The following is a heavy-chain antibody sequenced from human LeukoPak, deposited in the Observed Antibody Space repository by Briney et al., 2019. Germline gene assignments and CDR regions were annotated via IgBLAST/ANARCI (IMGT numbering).Heavy chain of an antibody. Sequence: ASVKVSFKASGYTFTNYGISWVRQAPGQGPEWMGWISGYNGKTNYAQKFQGRVTMTTDTSTSTAYMELRSLRSDDTAVYYCARDDYGDYVSYFQHWGQGTLVIVSS. CDR2: ISGYNGKT. CDR3: ARDDYGDYVSYFQH. J-gene: IGHJ1*01. CDR1: GYTFTNYG. V-gene: IGHV1-18*01. D-gene: IGHD4-17*01.